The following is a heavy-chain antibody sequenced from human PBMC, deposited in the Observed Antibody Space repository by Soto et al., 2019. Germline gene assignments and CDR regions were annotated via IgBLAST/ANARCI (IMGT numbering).Heavy chain of an antibody. V-gene: IGHV4-30-4*01. D-gene: IGHD5-12*01. CDR2: IYYSGST. CDR3: ARDDGYKKYYFDY. CDR1: GGSISSGDYY. Sequence: PSETLSLTCTVCGGSISSGDYYWSWIRQPPGKGLEWIGYIYYSGSTYYNPSLKSRVTISVDTSKNQFSLKLSSVTAADTAVYYCARDDGYKKYYFDYWGQGTLVTVSS. J-gene: IGHJ4*02.